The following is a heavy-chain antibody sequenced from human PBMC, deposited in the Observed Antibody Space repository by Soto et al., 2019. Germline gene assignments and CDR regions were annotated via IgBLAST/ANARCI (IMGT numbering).Heavy chain of an antibody. D-gene: IGHD3-22*01. CDR2: ISYDGSNK. CDR3: ARDWYYYDSSGYYIQYDFDY. V-gene: IGHV3-30-3*01. CDR1: GFTFSSYA. J-gene: IGHJ4*02. Sequence: GGSLRLSCAASGFTFSSYAMHWVRQAPGKGLEWVAVISYDGSNKYYADSVKGRFTISRDNSKNTLYLQMNSLRAEDTAVYYCARDWYYYDSSGYYIQYDFDYWGQRTLGTVSS.